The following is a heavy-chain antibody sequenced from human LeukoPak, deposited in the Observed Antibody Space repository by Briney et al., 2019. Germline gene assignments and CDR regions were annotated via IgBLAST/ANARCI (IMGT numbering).Heavy chain of an antibody. Sequence: GGSLRLSCAASGFTFDDYAMHWVRQAPGKGLEWVSGISWNSGSIGYADSVKGRFTISRGNAKNSLYLQMNSLRAEDTALYYCAKSSGYYLYYFDYWGQGTLVTVSS. J-gene: IGHJ4*02. V-gene: IGHV3-9*01. CDR3: AKSSGYYLYYFDY. CDR1: GFTFDDYA. D-gene: IGHD3-22*01. CDR2: ISWNSGSI.